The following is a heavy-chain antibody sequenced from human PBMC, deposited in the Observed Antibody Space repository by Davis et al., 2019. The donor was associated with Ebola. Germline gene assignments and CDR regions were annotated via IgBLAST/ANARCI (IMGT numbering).Heavy chain of an antibody. V-gene: IGHV5-51*01. J-gene: IGHJ4*02. D-gene: IGHD5-12*01. CDR2: IYPADSDT. CDR3: ARQEEWLNYYFDY. CDR1: GYSFSSYW. Sequence: GESLKISCKGSGYSFSSYWIAWVRQMPGKGLEWMGIIYPADSDTRYSPSFQGQVTISADKSITTAYLQWSSLKASDTAMYYCARQEEWLNYYFDYWGQGTLVTVSS.